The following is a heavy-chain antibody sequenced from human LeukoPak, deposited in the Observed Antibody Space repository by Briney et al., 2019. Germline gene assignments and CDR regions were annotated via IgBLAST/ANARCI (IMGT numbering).Heavy chain of an antibody. CDR3: AKDLYSNYGPADY. CDR2: INGGGVNT. V-gene: IGHV3-23*01. CDR1: GFTFSSYA. D-gene: IGHD4-11*01. J-gene: IGHJ4*02. Sequence: GSLRLSCAASGFTFSSYAMSWVRQAPGKGLEWVSTINGGGVNTHYADSVGGRFTISRDNSKNTLFLQMNSLRDEDTAVYYCAKDLYSNYGPADYWGQGNLVTASS.